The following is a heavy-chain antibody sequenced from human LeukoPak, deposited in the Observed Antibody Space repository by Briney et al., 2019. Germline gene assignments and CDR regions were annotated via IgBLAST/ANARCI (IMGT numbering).Heavy chain of an antibody. V-gene: IGHV1-18*01. CDR2: ISAYNGNT. J-gene: IGHJ4*02. CDR3: ATILWFGELNN. Sequence: ASVKVSCKASGYTFTSYGISWVRQAPGQGLEWMGWISAYNGNTNYAQKFQGRVTMTEDTSTDTAYMELSSLRSEDTAVYYCATILWFGELNNWGQGTLVTVSS. D-gene: IGHD3-10*01. CDR1: GYTFTSYG.